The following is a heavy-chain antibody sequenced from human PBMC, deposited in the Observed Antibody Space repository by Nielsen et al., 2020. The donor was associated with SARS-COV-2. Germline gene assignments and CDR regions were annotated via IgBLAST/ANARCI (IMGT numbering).Heavy chain of an antibody. CDR2: TYYLGDT. CDR1: GTSITSYY. J-gene: IGHJ6*03. Sequence: SETLSLTCTVSGTSITSYYWSWVRQRPGKGLEWIGYTYYLGDTNYTPAFGGRVAMSVDTPKSQFSLKLFTVTAADTAVYYCARRSSIWNYMDVWATGISVTVSS. V-gene: IGHV4-59*08. CDR3: ARRSSIWNYMDV. D-gene: IGHD1-26*01.